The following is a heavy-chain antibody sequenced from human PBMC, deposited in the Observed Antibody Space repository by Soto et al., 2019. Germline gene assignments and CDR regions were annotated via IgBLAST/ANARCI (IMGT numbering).Heavy chain of an antibody. D-gene: IGHD3-10*01. Sequence: PGGSLRLSCAASVFTFSNYAMSWVRQAPGKGLEWVGRIKSKTDGGTTDYAAPVKGRFTISRDDSKNTLYLQMNSLKTEDTAVYYCTTAFTMVRGVKNVWGKGTTVTVSS. CDR1: VFTFSNYA. V-gene: IGHV3-15*01. CDR3: TTAFTMVRGVKNV. CDR2: IKSKTDGGTT. J-gene: IGHJ6*04.